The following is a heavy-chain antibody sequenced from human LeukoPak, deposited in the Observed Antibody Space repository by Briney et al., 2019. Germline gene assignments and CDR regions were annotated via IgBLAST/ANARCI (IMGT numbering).Heavy chain of an antibody. CDR3: ARAQAGTASYYYYGMDV. Sequence: PGGSLRLSCAASGFTFGSYEMNWVRQAPGKGLEWVSYISSSGSTIYYADSVKGRFTISRDNAKNSLYPQMNSLRAEDTAVYYCARAQAGTASYYYYGMDVWGQGTTVTVSS. CDR1: GFTFGSYE. V-gene: IGHV3-48*03. J-gene: IGHJ6*02. D-gene: IGHD1-1*01. CDR2: ISSSGSTI.